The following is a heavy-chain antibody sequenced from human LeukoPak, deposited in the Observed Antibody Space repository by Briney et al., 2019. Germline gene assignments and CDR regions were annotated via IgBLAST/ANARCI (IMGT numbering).Heavy chain of an antibody. D-gene: IGHD2-2*01. CDR3: ARDPGYCSSTSCPGYYGMDV. J-gene: IGHJ6*02. V-gene: IGHV3-21*01. CDR2: ISSSSSYI. CDR1: GFTFSSYS. Sequence: GGSLRLSCAASGFTFSSYSMNWVRQAPGKGLEWVSSISSSSSYIYYADSVKGRFTISRDNAKNSLYLQMNSLRAEDTAVYYRARDPGYCSSTSCPGYYGMDVWGQGTTVTVSS.